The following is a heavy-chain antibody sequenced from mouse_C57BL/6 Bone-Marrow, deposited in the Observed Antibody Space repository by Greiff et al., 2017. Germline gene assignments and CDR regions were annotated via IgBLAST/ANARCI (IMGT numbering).Heavy chain of an antibody. CDR2: IDPSDRYT. J-gene: IGHJ2*01. CDR1: GYTFTSYW. Sequence: QVQLQQPGAELVMPGASVKLSCKASGYTFTSYWMHWVKQRPGQGLEWIGEIDPSDRYTNYTPKFQGKSTLTVDKSSSTAYLQLSSLTSEDSAVYYCAREGTVVSYYFDYWGQGTTLTVSS. V-gene: IGHV1-69*01. CDR3: AREGTVVSYYFDY. D-gene: IGHD1-1*01.